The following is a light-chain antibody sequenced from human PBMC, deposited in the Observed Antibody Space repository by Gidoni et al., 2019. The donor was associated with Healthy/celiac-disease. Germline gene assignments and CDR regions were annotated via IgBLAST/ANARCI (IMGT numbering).Light chain of an antibody. CDR3: GTWDSSLSAVV. V-gene: IGLV1-51*02. Sequence: QSVWTQPPSVSAAPGQKVTISCSGSSSNIGNNYVSWYQQLPGTAPKLLIYENNKRPSGIPDRFSGSKSGTSATLGITGLQTGDEADYYCGTWDSSLSAVVFGGGTKLTVL. CDR2: ENN. CDR1: SSNIGNNY. J-gene: IGLJ2*01.